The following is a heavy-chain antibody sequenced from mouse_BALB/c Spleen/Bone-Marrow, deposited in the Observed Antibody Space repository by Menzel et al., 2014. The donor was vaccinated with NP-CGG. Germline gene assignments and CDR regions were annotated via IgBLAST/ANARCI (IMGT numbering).Heavy chain of an antibody. J-gene: IGHJ2*01. CDR1: GFTSSYFG. V-gene: IGHV5-17*02. CDR3: ARERTGFDY. Sequence: EVQLVESGGGLVQPGGSRKLSCAASGFTSSYFGMHWVRQAPEKGLEWVAYISSGSSIIYYADTVKGRFTISRDNPKNTLFLQMTSLRSEDTAMYYCARERTGFDYWGQGTTLTVSS. D-gene: IGHD4-1*01. CDR2: ISSGSSII.